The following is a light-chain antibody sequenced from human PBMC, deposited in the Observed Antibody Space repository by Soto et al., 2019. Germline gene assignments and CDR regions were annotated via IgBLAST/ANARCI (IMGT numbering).Light chain of an antibody. Sequence: SYELTQAPSVSVAPGQTAWVTCGGDDIGDKRVHWYQQRPGQAPVLVVYNDRDRPSGIHERFSGSNSGNTATLTISRVEGGDEADYYCQVWDSSSLHVVVGGGTKVTVL. V-gene: IGLV3-21*02. CDR1: DIGDKR. CDR2: NDR. J-gene: IGLJ2*01. CDR3: QVWDSSSLHVV.